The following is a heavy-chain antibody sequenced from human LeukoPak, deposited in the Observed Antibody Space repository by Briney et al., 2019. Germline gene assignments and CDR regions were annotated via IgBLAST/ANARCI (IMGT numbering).Heavy chain of an antibody. CDR2: ISSSGSTI. J-gene: IGHJ2*01. D-gene: IGHD5-18*01. Sequence: GGSLRLSCAASGFTFSDYYMSWIRQAPGKGLEWVSYISSSGSTIYYADSVKGRFTISRDNAKNSLYLQMNSLRAEDTAVYYCAKDTASSWWYFDLWGRGTLVTVSS. V-gene: IGHV3-11*01. CDR3: AKDTASSWWYFDL. CDR1: GFTFSDYY.